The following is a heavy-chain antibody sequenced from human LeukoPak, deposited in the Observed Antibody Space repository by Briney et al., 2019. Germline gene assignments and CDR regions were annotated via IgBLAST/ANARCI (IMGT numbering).Heavy chain of an antibody. V-gene: IGHV1-46*03. Sequence: ASVKVSCKASGYTFTSYYMHWVRQAPGQGLEWMGIINPSGGSTSYAQKFQGRVTMARDTSTSTVYMELSSLRSEDTAVYHCARELGPSAHFDYWGQGTLVTVSS. CDR2: INPSGGST. CDR1: GYTFTSYY. J-gene: IGHJ4*02. CDR3: ARELGPSAHFDY.